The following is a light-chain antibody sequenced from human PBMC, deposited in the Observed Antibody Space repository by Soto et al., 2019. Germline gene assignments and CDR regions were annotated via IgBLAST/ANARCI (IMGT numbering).Light chain of an antibody. CDR3: MQGTHWPIT. V-gene: IGKV2-30*02. J-gene: IGKJ5*01. Sequence: DVVIAQSPLSVPFTPRDPSSISCRSNQSLVHSDGIAYFSWFQQRPGRSPRRLIYKVSNRDSGVPARFSGSGSGTDFALKISRVEAEDVGVYYCMQGTHWPITFGQGTRLEI. CDR2: KVS. CDR1: QSLVHSDGIAY.